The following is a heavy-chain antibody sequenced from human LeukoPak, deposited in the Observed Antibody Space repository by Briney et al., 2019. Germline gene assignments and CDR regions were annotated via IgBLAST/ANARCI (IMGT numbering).Heavy chain of an antibody. V-gene: IGHV3-15*01. CDR2: IKSKTDGGTT. D-gene: IGHD2-15*01. J-gene: IGHJ4*02. CDR3: TSHPSGGSWPNDY. Sequence: PGGSLRLSCAASGFTFSNAWMSWVRQAPGKGLEWVGRIKSKTDGGTTDYAAPVKGSFTISRDDSKNTLYLQMNSLKTEDTAVYYCTSHPSGGSWPNDYWGQGTLVTVSS. CDR1: GFTFSNAW.